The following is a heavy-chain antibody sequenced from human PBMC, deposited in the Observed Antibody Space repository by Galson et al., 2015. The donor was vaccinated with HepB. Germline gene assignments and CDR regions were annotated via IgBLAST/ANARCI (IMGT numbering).Heavy chain of an antibody. CDR3: TREARVAAPATFDN. D-gene: IGHD6-25*01. Sequence: SLRLSCAASGFIFINYGMHWVRQAPGKGLEWVALIWADGSTKLHADSVNGRFTISSDNSKNTLYLQMNSLRAEDTAGYHCTREARVAAPATFDNWGQGTLVTVSS. CDR1: GFIFINYG. J-gene: IGHJ4*02. V-gene: IGHV3-33*01. CDR2: IWADGSTK.